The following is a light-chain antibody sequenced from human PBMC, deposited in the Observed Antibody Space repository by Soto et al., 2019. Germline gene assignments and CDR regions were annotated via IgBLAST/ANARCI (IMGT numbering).Light chain of an antibody. CDR1: QTFSNSF. V-gene: IGKV3-20*01. J-gene: IGKJ5*01. Sequence: EIVLTQSPGTLSLSPGESATLXXRASQTFSNSFLSWFQQIPGQAPRXLIYGASMRATGIPDRFSGSGSGTDFTLTISRLEPEDFAVYYCQQCGSSSTFGQGTRLEIK. CDR3: QQCGSSST. CDR2: GAS.